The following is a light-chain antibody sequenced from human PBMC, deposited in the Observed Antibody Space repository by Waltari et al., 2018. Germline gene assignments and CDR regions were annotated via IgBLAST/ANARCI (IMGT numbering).Light chain of an antibody. J-gene: IGKJ2*01. CDR3: QHYGTSSYT. V-gene: IGKV3-20*01. CDR1: QSVSSTY. CDR2: GAS. Sequence: EIVLTQSPGTLSLSPGEGATVSCRASQSVSSTYLAWYQHKPGQAPRLLISGASKRATGTPDRFSGSGSGTDFTLTSSRLETEDFAVYYCQHYGTSSYTFGQGTKLEIK.